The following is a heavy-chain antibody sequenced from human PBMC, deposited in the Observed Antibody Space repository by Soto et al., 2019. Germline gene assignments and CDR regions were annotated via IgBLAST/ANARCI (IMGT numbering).Heavy chain of an antibody. J-gene: IGHJ6*02. Sequence: PSETLSLTCTVSGGSISSSSYYWGWIRQPPGKGLEWIGSIYYSGSTYYNPSLKSRVTISVDTSKNQFSLKLSSVTAADTAVYYCARQGTTTKYYYYYGMDVWGQGTTVTVSS. D-gene: IGHD4-4*01. CDR1: GGSISSSSYY. CDR2: IYYSGST. V-gene: IGHV4-39*01. CDR3: ARQGTTTKYYYYYGMDV.